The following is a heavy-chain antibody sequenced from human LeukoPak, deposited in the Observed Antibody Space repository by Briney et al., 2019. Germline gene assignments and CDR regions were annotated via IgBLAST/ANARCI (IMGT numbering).Heavy chain of an antibody. CDR3: AKEIVFLFGDP. Sequence: GGSLRLSCAASGFTFSSYAMSWVRQAPGKGLEWVATIVSDGHKAYYADSVKGRFAISRDNSQNTVHLQMNSLRAEDTATYYCAKEIVFLFGDPWGQGALVTVSS. J-gene: IGHJ5*02. V-gene: IGHV3-23*01. CDR2: IVSDGHKA. D-gene: IGHD2/OR15-2a*01. CDR1: GFTFSSYA.